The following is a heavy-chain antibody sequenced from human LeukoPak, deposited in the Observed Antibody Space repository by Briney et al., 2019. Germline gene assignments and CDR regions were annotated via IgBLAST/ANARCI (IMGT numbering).Heavy chain of an antibody. V-gene: IGHV3-49*03. CDR2: IRNKAYGETT. J-gene: IGHJ4*02. D-gene: IGHD2-15*01. Sequence: GGSLRLSCTASGFTFGNYTLNWFRQAPGKGLEWVGFIRNKAYGETTEYAASVKGRFTISRDDSKSIAHLQMDSLKTEDTAVYYCARENIVVVVAAYYFDYWGQGTLVTVSS. CDR1: GFTFGNYT. CDR3: ARENIVVVVAAYYFDY.